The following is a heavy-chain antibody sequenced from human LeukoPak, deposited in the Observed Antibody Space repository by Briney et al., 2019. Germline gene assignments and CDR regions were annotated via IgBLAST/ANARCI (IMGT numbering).Heavy chain of an antibody. CDR3: ARERIPGSSYYYYGMDV. Sequence: ASVKVSCKASGYTFTSYDINWVRQATGQGLEWMGWMNPNSGNTGYAQKLQGRVTMTTDTSTTTAYMAMRSLRSDGTAVYYCARERIPGSSYYYYGMDVWGQGTTVTVSS. CDR1: GYTFTSYD. J-gene: IGHJ6*02. D-gene: IGHD2-2*01. CDR2: MNPNSGNT. V-gene: IGHV1-8*01.